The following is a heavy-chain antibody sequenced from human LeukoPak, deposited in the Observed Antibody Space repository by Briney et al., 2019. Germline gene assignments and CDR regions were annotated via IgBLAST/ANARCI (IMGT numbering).Heavy chain of an antibody. CDR1: GFIVSRYW. D-gene: IGHD2-15*01. CDR2: IKEDGSEK. CDR3: ARDLGVCSGGTCYSVYDY. J-gene: IGHJ4*02. V-gene: IGHV3-7*01. Sequence: GGSLRLSCAASGFIVSRYWMSWVRQAPGKGLEWVADIKEDGSEKHCVDSVKGRFTISRDNAENSLYLQMNSLRAEDTVIYYCARDLGVCSGGTCYSVYDYWGQGTLVTVSS.